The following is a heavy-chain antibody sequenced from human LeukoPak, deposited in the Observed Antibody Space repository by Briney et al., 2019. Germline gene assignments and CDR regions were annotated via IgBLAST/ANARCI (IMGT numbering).Heavy chain of an antibody. Sequence: PSETLSLTCAVSGVSFSGYYWSWIRQPPGKGLDWIGEINHSGSTNYNPSLESRVTISVDTSKNQLSLKLSSVTAADTAVYYCAVGLRYFDWLGPLDHWGQGTLVTVSS. CDR2: INHSGST. CDR3: AVGLRYFDWLGPLDH. CDR1: GVSFSGYY. J-gene: IGHJ4*02. V-gene: IGHV4-34*01. D-gene: IGHD3-9*01.